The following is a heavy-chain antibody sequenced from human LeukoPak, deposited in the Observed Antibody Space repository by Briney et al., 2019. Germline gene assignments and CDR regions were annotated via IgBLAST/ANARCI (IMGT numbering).Heavy chain of an antibody. CDR1: GGSFSGYY. CDR2: INHSGST. D-gene: IGHD3-10*01. V-gene: IGHV4-34*01. J-gene: IGHJ4*02. Sequence: PSETLSLTCAVYGGSFSGYYWSWIRQPPGKGLEWIGEINHSGSTNYNPSLKSRVTISVDTSKNQFSLKLSSVTAADTAVYYCARGLYVLTRYYCGSGSSFFDYWGQGTLVTVSS. CDR3: ARGLYVLTRYYCGSGSSFFDY.